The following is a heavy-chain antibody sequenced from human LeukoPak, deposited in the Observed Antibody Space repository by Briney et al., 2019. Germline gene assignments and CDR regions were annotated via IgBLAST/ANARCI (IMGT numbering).Heavy chain of an antibody. CDR1: GFTFSIYA. D-gene: IGHD2-2*01. V-gene: IGHV3-23*01. Sequence: QPGGSLKLSCAASGFTFSIYAMSWIRQAPGKGLEWVSGISGSGGDTYYADSVKGRLTISRDNSKNTLYLQMNSLRAEDTAVYYCAKAVWNIVVVPAAPNWFDPWGQGTLVTVSS. CDR2: ISGSGGDT. CDR3: AKAVWNIVVVPAAPNWFDP. J-gene: IGHJ5*02.